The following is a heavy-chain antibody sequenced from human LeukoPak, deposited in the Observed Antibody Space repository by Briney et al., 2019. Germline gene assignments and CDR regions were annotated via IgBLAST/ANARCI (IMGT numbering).Heavy chain of an antibody. Sequence: GGSLRLSCAASGFTFSSYAMSWVRQAPGKGLEWVSDISGSGGNTYYADSVKGRFTISRDNSKDTLYLQMNSLRAEDTAVYFCAKTSRNGQTTYYFDYWGQGTLVTVSS. V-gene: IGHV3-23*01. CDR1: GFTFSSYA. CDR2: ISGSGGNT. D-gene: IGHD1-1*01. J-gene: IGHJ4*02. CDR3: AKTSRNGQTTYYFDY.